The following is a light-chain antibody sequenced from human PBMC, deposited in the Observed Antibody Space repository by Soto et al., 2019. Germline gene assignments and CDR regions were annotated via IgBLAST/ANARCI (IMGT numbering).Light chain of an antibody. CDR2: DAS. CDR1: QSISSW. CDR3: QQSNRYLYT. Sequence: DIQMTQSPSTLSSSVGDRVTITCRASQSISSWLAWYQQKPGKAPKLLIYDASSLESGVPSRCSGSGSGTEFTLTISSLQHDDFATYYCQQSNRYLYTFGQGTKLEIK. J-gene: IGKJ2*01. V-gene: IGKV1-5*01.